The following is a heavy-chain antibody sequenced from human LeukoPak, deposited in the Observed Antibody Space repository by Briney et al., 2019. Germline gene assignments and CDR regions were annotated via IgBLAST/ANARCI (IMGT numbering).Heavy chain of an antibody. CDR3: ARLLRSVTTSAIWYFDL. D-gene: IGHD4-17*01. Sequence: SETLSLTCNVSGASITSNCWSWIRQPPGKGLEWIGYIFYIGNTDYNPSLKSRVTISLDMSKTQFSLKLNSVTAADTAVYYCARLLRSVTTSAIWYFDLWGRGTLVTVSS. CDR1: GASITSNC. V-gene: IGHV4-59*08. J-gene: IGHJ2*01. CDR2: IFYIGNT.